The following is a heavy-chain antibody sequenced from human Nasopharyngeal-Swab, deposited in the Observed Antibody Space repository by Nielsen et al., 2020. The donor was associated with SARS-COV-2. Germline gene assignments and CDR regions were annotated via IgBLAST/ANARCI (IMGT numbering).Heavy chain of an antibody. D-gene: IGHD2-8*01. J-gene: IGHJ4*02. V-gene: IGHV3-30*04. Sequence: GESLKISCAASGFTFSSYAMHWVRQAPGKGLEWVAVISYDGSNKYYADSVKGRFTISGDNSKNTLYLQMNSLRAEDTAVYYCARDIVLMVYALDYWGQGTLVTVSS. CDR3: ARDIVLMVYALDY. CDR1: GFTFSSYA. CDR2: ISYDGSNK.